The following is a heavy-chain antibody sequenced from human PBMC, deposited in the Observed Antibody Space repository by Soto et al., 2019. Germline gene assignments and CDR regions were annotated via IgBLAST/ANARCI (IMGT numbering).Heavy chain of an antibody. V-gene: IGHV3-30-3*01. Sequence: QVQLVESGGGVVQPGRSLRLSCAVSGFSFRDNAMHWVRQAPGKRLEWVAVISYDGSNKYNADSLKGRFTISRDNSKNTQYLQVNSLRAEDTAVYYCARGDDCSGGICHGNNYYFYGMDVWGQGTTVTVSS. J-gene: IGHJ6*02. CDR1: GFSFRDNA. CDR2: ISYDGSNK. D-gene: IGHD2-15*01. CDR3: ARGDDCSGGICHGNNYYFYGMDV.